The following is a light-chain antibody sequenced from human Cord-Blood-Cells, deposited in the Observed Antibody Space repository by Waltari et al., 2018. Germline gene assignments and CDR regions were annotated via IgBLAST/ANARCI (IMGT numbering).Light chain of an antibody. CDR1: QSVSSY. CDR3: QQRSNWPPLT. J-gene: IGKJ4*01. Sequence: EIVLPQSPATLSLSPGERATLSCRASQSVSSYFAWYQQKPGQAPRLLIYDASNRATGIPARFSGSGSGTDFTLTISSLEPEDFAVYYCQQRSNWPPLTFGGGTKVEIK. V-gene: IGKV3-11*01. CDR2: DAS.